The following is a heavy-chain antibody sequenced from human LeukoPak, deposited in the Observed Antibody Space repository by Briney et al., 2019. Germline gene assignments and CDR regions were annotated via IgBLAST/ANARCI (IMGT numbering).Heavy chain of an antibody. D-gene: IGHD6-19*01. CDR2: INPSGGST. V-gene: IGHV1-46*01. CDR3: ARDGVGSGWYFGSQNWFDP. Sequence: ASVKVSCKASGYTFTSYGISWVRQAPGQGLEWMGIINPSGGSTSYAQKFQGRVTMTRDTSTSTVYMELSSLRSEDTAVYYCARDGVGSGWYFGSQNWFDPWGQGTLVTVSS. J-gene: IGHJ5*02. CDR1: GYTFTSYG.